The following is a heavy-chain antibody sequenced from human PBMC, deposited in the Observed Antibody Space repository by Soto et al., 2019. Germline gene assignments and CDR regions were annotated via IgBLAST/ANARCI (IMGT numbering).Heavy chain of an antibody. V-gene: IGHV1-69*13. J-gene: IGHJ4*02. CDR3: AKSAPMDAGDKYYYDF. CDR2: IIPFFGTA. CDR1: GGTFSTFG. Sequence: SVKVSCKAPGGTFSTFGISWVRQAPGQGLEWMGGIIPFFGTARYSQKFEDRITITADESTNTVYMDLRSLTSEDTAIYYCAKSAPMDAGDKYYYDFWGQGALVTVSS. D-gene: IGHD4-17*01.